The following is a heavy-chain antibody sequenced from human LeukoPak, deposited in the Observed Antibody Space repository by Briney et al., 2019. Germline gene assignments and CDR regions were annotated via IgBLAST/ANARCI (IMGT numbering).Heavy chain of an antibody. CDR1: GYTFTSYA. Sequence: ASVKVSCKASGYTFTSYAMHWVRQAPGQRLEWMGWINAGNGNTKYSQKFQGRVTMTRDTSISTAYMELSRLRSDDTAVYYCAIDYYDSSGYFNSDYWGQGTLVTVSS. CDR2: INAGNGNT. CDR3: AIDYYDSSGYFNSDY. V-gene: IGHV1-3*01. J-gene: IGHJ4*02. D-gene: IGHD3-22*01.